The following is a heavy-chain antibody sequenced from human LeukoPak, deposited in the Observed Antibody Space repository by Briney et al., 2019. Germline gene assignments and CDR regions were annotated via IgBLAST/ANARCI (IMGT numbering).Heavy chain of an antibody. J-gene: IGHJ4*02. V-gene: IGHV3-21*01. Sequence: GGSLRLSCAASGLTFSSYSVHWVRQAPGKGLEWVSFIGSSNKSIYYTDSVKGRFTISRDNAKNSLYLQMNSLRAEDTAVYYCARELPTEAFDYWGQGTLVTVSS. D-gene: IGHD1-26*01. CDR1: GLTFSSYS. CDR3: ARELPTEAFDY. CDR2: IGSSNKSI.